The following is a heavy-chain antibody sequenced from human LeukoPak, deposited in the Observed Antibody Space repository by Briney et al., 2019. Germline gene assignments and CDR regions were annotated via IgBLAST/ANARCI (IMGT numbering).Heavy chain of an antibody. Sequence: GASVKVSCKASGYTFTGYYMHWVRQAPGQGLEWMGWINPNSGGTNYAQKFQGRVTMTRDTSISTAYMELSRLRSDDTAVYYCARIAAAGTVHWFDPWRQGTLVTVSS. V-gene: IGHV1-2*02. CDR3: ARIAAAGTVHWFDP. D-gene: IGHD6-13*01. J-gene: IGHJ5*02. CDR2: INPNSGGT. CDR1: GYTFTGYY.